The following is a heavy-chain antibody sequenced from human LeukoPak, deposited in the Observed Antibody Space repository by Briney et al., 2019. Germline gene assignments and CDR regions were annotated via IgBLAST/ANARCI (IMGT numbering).Heavy chain of an antibody. V-gene: IGHV4-59*08. J-gene: IGHJ5*02. Sequence: SETLSLTCTVSGGSISSYYWSWIRQPPGKGPEWIGYIYYSGSTNYNPSLKSRVTTSVDTSKNQFSLKLSSVTAADTAVYYCARLYILTGYNNWFDPWGQGTLVTVSS. CDR2: IYYSGST. D-gene: IGHD3-9*01. CDR3: ARLYILTGYNNWFDP. CDR1: GGSISSYY.